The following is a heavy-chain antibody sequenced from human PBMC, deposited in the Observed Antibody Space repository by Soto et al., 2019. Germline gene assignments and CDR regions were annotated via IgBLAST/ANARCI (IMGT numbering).Heavy chain of an antibody. CDR3: ARESHDILTGPPWVWYFDL. V-gene: IGHV4-34*01. CDR2: INDRGSI. CDR1: GGSFSGYY. Sequence: QVQLQQWGAGPLRPLETLSLTCGVSGGSFSGYYWAWIRQSPGTGLEWIGEINDRGSINYNPSLNSRVSISVDTSKNHYSLNLRSVTAADTAVYYCARESHDILTGPPWVWYFDLWGRGTLVTVSS. J-gene: IGHJ2*01. D-gene: IGHD3-9*01.